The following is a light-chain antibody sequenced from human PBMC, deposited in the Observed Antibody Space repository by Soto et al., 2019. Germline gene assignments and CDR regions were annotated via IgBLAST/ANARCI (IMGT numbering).Light chain of an antibody. Sequence: ETVLTQSPATLSLSPGERATLSCRASQSVSSYLAWFQQKPGQAPRLLIYDASNRATGIPARISGSGSGTDFTLTISSLEPEDFAVYYCQHRSNWPLTFGGGTKVEIK. J-gene: IGKJ4*01. CDR1: QSVSSY. V-gene: IGKV3-11*01. CDR3: QHRSNWPLT. CDR2: DAS.